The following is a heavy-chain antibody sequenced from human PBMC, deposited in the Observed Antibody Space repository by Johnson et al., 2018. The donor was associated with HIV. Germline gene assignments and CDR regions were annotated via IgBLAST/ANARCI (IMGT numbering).Heavy chain of an antibody. D-gene: IGHD5-24*01. CDR3: AKDMERWLLTSAFQI. J-gene: IGHJ3*02. Sequence: QVQLVESGGGVVQPGGSLRLSCAASGFTFSDYYMSWIRQAPGKGLEWVSYISSSGSTIYYADSVKGRFTISRDNAKNSLYLQMNSLRAEDTALYYCAKDMERWLLTSAFQIWGRGTLVTVSS. CDR1: GFTFSDYY. CDR2: ISSSGSTI. V-gene: IGHV3-11*01.